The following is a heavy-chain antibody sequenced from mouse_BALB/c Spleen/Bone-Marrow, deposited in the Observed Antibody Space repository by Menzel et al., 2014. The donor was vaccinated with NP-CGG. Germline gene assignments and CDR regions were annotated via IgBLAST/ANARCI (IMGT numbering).Heavy chain of an antibody. V-gene: IGHV1-80*01. CDR2: TYPGDGDT. CDR3: ARQYGNYFDY. Sequence: LVESGAELVRPGSSVKISCKASGYAFSSYWMNWVKQRPGQGLEWIGQTYPGDGDTNYNGKFKGKATLTADKSSSTAYMQLSSLTSEDSAVYFCARQYGNYFDYWGQGTTLTVSS. D-gene: IGHD2-10*02. J-gene: IGHJ2*01. CDR1: GYAFSSYW.